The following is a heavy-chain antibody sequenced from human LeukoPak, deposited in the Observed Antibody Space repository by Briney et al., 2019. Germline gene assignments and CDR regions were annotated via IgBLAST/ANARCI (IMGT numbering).Heavy chain of an antibody. J-gene: IGHJ4*02. Sequence: PSETLTLTCAVSGGSISRSNWWRCLRPPPGKGLEWIGDILHSGDTNYNASLRSRLTISLDNSRNQFSLQLSSVTAADTAVYYCAGYNIPYTFEFWGPGTVVTVSS. D-gene: IGHD1-14*01. CDR1: GGSISRSNW. CDR2: ILHSGDT. V-gene: IGHV4-4*02. CDR3: AGYNIPYTFEF.